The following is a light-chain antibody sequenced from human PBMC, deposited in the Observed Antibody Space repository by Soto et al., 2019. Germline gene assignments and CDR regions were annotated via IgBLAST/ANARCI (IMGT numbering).Light chain of an antibody. Sequence: EIVLTQSPATLSLSPGERATLSCRASQSISTYLAWYRQKPGQAPRLLIYDASNRATGIPARFSGSGSGTDFTLTIGSLEPEDFAVYYCQQRSNWLALTFGGGTKVEIK. CDR1: QSISTY. CDR2: DAS. J-gene: IGKJ4*01. V-gene: IGKV3-11*01. CDR3: QQRSNWLALT.